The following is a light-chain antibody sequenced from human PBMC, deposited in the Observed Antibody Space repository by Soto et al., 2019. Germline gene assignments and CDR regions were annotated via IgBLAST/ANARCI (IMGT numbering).Light chain of an antibody. CDR3: QQTYTTPWT. V-gene: IGKV1-39*01. Sequence: DIQMTQSPSSLSASVGDRVTITCRASQTVERYLNWYQQRPGEAPKLLIHDASSLQSGVSSRFSGSGSGTDFALTINSLQPEDFGTIYCQQTYTTPWTFGQGTKVEIK. J-gene: IGKJ1*01. CDR1: QTVERY. CDR2: DAS.